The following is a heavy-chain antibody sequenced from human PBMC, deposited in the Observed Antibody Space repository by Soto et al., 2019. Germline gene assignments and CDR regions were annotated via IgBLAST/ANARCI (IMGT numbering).Heavy chain of an antibody. CDR3: ARDDSGLFYYYGMDV. CDR1: GGTFSSYA. D-gene: IGHD3-10*01. J-gene: IGHJ6*02. V-gene: IGHV1-69*13. Sequence: SVKVSCKASGGTFSSYAISWVRQAPGQGLEWMGGIIPIFGTANYAQKFQGGVTITADESTSTAYMELSSLRSEDTAVYYCARDDSGLFYYYGMDVWGQGTTVTVSS. CDR2: IIPIFGTA.